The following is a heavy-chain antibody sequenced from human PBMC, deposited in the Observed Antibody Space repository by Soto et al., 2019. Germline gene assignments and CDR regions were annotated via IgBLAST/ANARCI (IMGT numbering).Heavy chain of an antibody. CDR3: AKSSRSSQPEASDI. J-gene: IGHJ3*02. Sequence: GGSLRLSCAASGFTFSPYSMHWVRQAPGKGLVWVSRIDSDGSSTSYADSVKGRFTISRDNAEDTLYLQMNSLGAEDTALYYCAKSSRSSQPEASDIWGPGTLVTIS. D-gene: IGHD6-6*01. V-gene: IGHV3-74*01. CDR1: GFTFSPYS. CDR2: IDSDGSST.